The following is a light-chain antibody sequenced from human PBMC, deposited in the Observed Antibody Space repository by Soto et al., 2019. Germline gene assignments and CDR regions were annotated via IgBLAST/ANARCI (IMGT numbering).Light chain of an antibody. CDR2: AAS. CDR3: QQYKSYPWT. CDR1: EVIGNS. V-gene: IGKV1-16*02. Sequence: DIHMTQSPSSLSASVGDRVTITCRASEVIGNSLGWLQQKPGKAPETLIFAASSLQSGVTSKFSGSGSGTHFTLTINSLQPEDFATYCCQQYKSYPWTFGQGTKVDIK. J-gene: IGKJ1*01.